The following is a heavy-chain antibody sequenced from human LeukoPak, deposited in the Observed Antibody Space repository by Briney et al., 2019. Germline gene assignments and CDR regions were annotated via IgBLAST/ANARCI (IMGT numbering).Heavy chain of an antibody. Sequence: GGSLRLSCAASGFTFSSYAMSWVRQAPGKGLEWISHISGSGNFIYYADSVEGRFSISRDNAKNSLYLQMNSLRVEDTAVYYCARGFPLGWWYFDYWGQGTMVTVSS. J-gene: IGHJ4*03. D-gene: IGHD2-15*01. CDR1: GFTFSSYA. CDR3: ARGFPLGWWYFDY. V-gene: IGHV3-48*01. CDR2: ISGSGNFI.